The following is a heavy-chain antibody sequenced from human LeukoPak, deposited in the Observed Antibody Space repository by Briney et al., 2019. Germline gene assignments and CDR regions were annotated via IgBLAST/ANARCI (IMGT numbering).Heavy chain of an antibody. CDR1: GFTFSSYA. CDR3: AELGITMIGGV. V-gene: IGHV3-48*03. Sequence: GKSLRLSCAASGFTFSSYAMNWVRQAPGKGLEWVSYISSSGSTIYYADSVKGRFTISRDNAKNSLYLQMNSLRAEDTAVYYCAELGITMIGGVWGKGTTVTISS. CDR2: ISSSGSTI. J-gene: IGHJ6*04. D-gene: IGHD3-10*02.